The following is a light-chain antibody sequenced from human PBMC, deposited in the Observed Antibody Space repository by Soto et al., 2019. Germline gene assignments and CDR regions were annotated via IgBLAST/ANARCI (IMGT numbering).Light chain of an antibody. CDR3: SSYTTSSSYV. J-gene: IGLJ1*01. CDR2: EVS. CDR1: SSDVGGYNY. V-gene: IGLV2-14*01. Sequence: QSALTQPASVSGSPGQSITISCTGTSSDVGGYNYVSWYQQHAGKAPKLMIYEVSNRPSGVSNRFSGSKSGNTASLTISGLQPGDEADYYCSSYTTSSSYVFGNGTKVTVL.